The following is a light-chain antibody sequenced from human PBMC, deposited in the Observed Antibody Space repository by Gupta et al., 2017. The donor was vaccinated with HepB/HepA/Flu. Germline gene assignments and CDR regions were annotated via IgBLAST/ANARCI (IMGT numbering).Light chain of an antibody. CDR2: TTS. V-gene: IGKV1-39*01. CDR1: QSINGY. CDR3: QQCNTAPFT. J-gene: IGKJ3*01. Sequence: DIQMTQSPSSLSASFGDRVTIICRPSQSINGYLNWYQQKPGKAPKLMHHTTSTLQRGVPSRFSGSGAGTDFTLTISRMQPEDFATYYCQQCNTAPFTFGQGTRVDIE.